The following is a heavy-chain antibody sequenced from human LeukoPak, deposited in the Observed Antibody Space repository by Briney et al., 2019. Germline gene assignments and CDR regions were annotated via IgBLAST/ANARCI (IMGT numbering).Heavy chain of an antibody. CDR2: IYYSGST. Sequence: SETLSLTCNVSGDSVSSYYWGWIRQPPGKGLEWIGSIYYSGSTYYNPSLKSRVTISVDTSKNQFSLKLSSVTAADTAVYYCARYDFWSGRLDYWGQGTLVTVSS. CDR3: ARYDFWSGRLDY. D-gene: IGHD3-3*01. J-gene: IGHJ4*02. CDR1: GDSVSSYY. V-gene: IGHV4-39*01.